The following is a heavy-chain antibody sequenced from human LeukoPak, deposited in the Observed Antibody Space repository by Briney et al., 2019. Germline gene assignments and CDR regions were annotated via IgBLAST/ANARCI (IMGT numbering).Heavy chain of an antibody. CDR1: GYTFTSYD. D-gene: IGHD6-13*01. V-gene: IGHV1-8*01. Sequence: ASVKVSCKASGYTFTSYDINWVRQATGQGLEWMGWMNPNSGNTGYAQKFQGRVTMTRNTSISTAYMELSSLRSEDTAVYYCARTASKAAAGTLDYWGQGTLVTVSS. CDR2: MNPNSGNT. J-gene: IGHJ4*02. CDR3: ARTASKAAAGTLDY.